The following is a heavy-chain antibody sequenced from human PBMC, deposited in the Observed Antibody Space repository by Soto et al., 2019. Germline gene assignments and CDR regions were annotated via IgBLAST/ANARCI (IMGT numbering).Heavy chain of an antibody. V-gene: IGHV1-8*01. CDR3: ARGDGYVFDY. CDR1: GYTFISYD. CDR2: MNPNTGDT. Sequence: QVQLVQSGAEVKKPGASVKVSCKASGYTFISYDINWVRQATGQGLEWMGGMNPNTGDTGYAQKFQGRVTMTRNTSINTANLELRSLRSDDTAVYFCARGDGYVFDYWGQGTLVTVSS. J-gene: IGHJ4*02. D-gene: IGHD5-12*01.